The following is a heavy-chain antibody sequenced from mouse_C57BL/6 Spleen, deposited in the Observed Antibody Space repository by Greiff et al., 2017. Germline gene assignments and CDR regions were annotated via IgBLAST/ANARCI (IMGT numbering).Heavy chain of an antibody. J-gene: IGHJ2*01. CDR1: GYTFTEYT. Sequence: QVHVKQSGAELVKPGASVKLSCKASGYTFTEYTIHWVKQRSGQGLEWIGEIDPSDSYTNYNQKFKGKSTLTVDKSSSTAYMQLSSLTSEDSAVYYCARRDPYDGYFDYWGQGTTLTVSS. CDR3: ARRDPYDGYFDY. V-gene: IGHV1-69*01. CDR2: IDPSDSYT. D-gene: IGHD2-3*01.